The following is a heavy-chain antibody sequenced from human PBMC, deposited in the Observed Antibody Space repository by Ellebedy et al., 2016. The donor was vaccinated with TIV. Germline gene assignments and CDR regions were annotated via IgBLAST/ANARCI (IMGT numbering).Heavy chain of an antibody. CDR3: MKDKHDWGTYGDF. J-gene: IGHJ4*02. D-gene: IGHD3-16*01. Sequence: PGGSLRLSCAASGFTFSSRWMHWVRQAPGKGLVWVSRINGDGSIINYADSVKGRFTISRDNAKNTLYLQMNSLRVEDTAVYYCMKDKHDWGTYGDFWGQGSLVTVSS. CDR1: GFTFSSRW. V-gene: IGHV3-74*01. CDR2: INGDGSII.